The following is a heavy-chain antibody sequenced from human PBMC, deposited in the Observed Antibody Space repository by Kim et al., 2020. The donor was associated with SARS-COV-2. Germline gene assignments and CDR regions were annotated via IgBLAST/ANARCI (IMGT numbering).Heavy chain of an antibody. CDR1: GFTFSSYG. D-gene: IGHD5-12*01. CDR2: ISYDGSNK. CDR3: AKDRAKGDTVYDYERDYG. J-gene: IGHJ6*01. Sequence: GGSLRLSCAVSGFTFSSYGMHWVRQAPGKGLEWVAVISYDGSNKYYGDSVKGRFTISRDNSKNTLYLQMNSLRAEDTAGYYCAKDRAKGDTVYDYERDYG. V-gene: IGHV3-30*18.